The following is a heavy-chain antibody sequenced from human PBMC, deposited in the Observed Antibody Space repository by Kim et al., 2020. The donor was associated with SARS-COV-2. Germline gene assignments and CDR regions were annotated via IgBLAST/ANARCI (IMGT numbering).Heavy chain of an antibody. CDR2: IKSDGSTT. D-gene: IGHD3-16*01. CDR1: GFTFSTSW. Sequence: GGSLRLSCAASGFTFSTSWMHWVRQAPVKGLVWVSRIKSDGSTTSYADSVEGRFTISRDNAKNTVYLQMNSLRVEDTAVYYCQRGWGRESWGQGTRVTVS. J-gene: IGHJ5*02. CDR3: QRGWGRES. V-gene: IGHV3-74*01.